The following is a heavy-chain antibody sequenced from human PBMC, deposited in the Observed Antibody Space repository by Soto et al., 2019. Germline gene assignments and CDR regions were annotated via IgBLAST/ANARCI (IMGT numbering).Heavy chain of an antibody. J-gene: IGHJ4*02. V-gene: IGHV1-3*01. Sequence: VASVKVSCKASGYTFTNYAVHWVRQAPGQRLEWMGWINAGNGNTKYSRKFQGRVTITRDTSASTAYMELSSLRSEDTAVYYCVRDGAVAGNINFDFWGQGTLVTVSS. CDR3: VRDGAVAGNINFDF. CDR1: GYTFTNYA. D-gene: IGHD6-19*01. CDR2: INAGNGNT.